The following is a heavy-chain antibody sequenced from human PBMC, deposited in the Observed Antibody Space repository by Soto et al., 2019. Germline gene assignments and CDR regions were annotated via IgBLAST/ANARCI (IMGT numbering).Heavy chain of an antibody. D-gene: IGHD3-3*01. Sequence: ITLKESGPPVVKPTETLTLTCTFSGFSLTTSAVGVGWVRQSPGKAPECLALMYWDDDKRYSTSLKSRLTITKDTSKNQVVLTMANVDPADTATYYCAHRVLRTVFGLVTTTAIYFDFWGQGTPVVVSS. J-gene: IGHJ4*02. CDR2: MYWDDDK. CDR1: GFSLTTSAVG. CDR3: AHRVLRTVFGLVTTTAIYFDF. V-gene: IGHV2-5*02.